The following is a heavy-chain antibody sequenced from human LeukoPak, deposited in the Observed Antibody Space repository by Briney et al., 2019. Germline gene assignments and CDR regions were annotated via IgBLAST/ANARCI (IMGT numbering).Heavy chain of an antibody. CDR2: INPSGGST. D-gene: IGHD6-19*01. Sequence: ASVKVSCKASGYTFTSYYIHRVRQAPGQGLEWMGIINPSGGSTTYAQNFQGRVTMTRDTSTSAVYMELSSLRSEDTAVYYCARGGSLAVAPHLYYFDYWGQGTLVTVSS. CDR1: GYTFTSYY. CDR3: ARGGSLAVAPHLYYFDY. V-gene: IGHV1-46*01. J-gene: IGHJ4*02.